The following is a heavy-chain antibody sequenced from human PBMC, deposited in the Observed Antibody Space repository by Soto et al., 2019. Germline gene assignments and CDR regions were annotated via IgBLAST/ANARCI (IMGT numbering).Heavy chain of an antibody. CDR3: ARDRYFYDSRGYWTWLFDY. V-gene: IGHV3-30-3*01. CDR1: GFTFSDYA. CDR2: ISYDGSSE. J-gene: IGHJ4*02. Sequence: QVQLVESGGGVVQPGRSLRLSCAASGFTFSDYAMHWVRQAPGKGLEWVAVISYDGSSEDYADSVRGRFTISRDSSKNTLYLQMNSLRAEDTAVYYCARDRYFYDSRGYWTWLFDYWGQGTLVTVSS. D-gene: IGHD3-22*01.